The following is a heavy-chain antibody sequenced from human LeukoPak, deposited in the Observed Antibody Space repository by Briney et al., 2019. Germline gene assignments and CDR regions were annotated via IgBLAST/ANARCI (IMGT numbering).Heavy chain of an antibody. CDR2: ISGSGGST. D-gene: IGHD4-17*01. CDR1: GFTFSSYA. V-gene: IGHV3-23*01. CDR3: AKHPPACGDYVPLFDY. J-gene: IGHJ4*02. Sequence: GGSLRLSCAASGFTFSSYAMSWVRQAPGKGLEWVSAISGSGGSTYYADSVKGRFTISRDNSKNTLYLQMNSLRAEDTAVYYCAKHPPACGDYVPLFDYWGQGTLVTVSS.